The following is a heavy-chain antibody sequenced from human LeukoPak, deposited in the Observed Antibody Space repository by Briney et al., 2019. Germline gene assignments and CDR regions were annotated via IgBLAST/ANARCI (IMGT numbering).Heavy chain of an antibody. V-gene: IGHV4-4*07. D-gene: IGHD6-6*01. CDR1: GGSISSYY. Sequence: SETLSLTCTVSGGSISSYYWSWIRQPAGKGLEWIGRIYTSGSTNYNPSLKSRVTMSVDTSKNQFSLKLSSVTAADTAVYYCARDASIAARRGVLGFDYWGQGTLVTVSS. CDR2: IYTSGST. CDR3: ARDASIAARRGVLGFDY. J-gene: IGHJ4*02.